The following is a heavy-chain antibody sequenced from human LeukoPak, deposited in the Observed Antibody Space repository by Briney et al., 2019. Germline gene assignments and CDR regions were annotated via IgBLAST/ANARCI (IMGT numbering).Heavy chain of an antibody. CDR2: ITSNSGYV. Sequence: PGGSLRLSCAASGFTFDDYAMHWVRQVPGKGLEWVSSITSNSGYVAYADSVKGRFSISRDNAKNSLYLQMNSLRTEDMAVYYCVQDSYAISSSGSTFASWGQGTLVTVSS. CDR3: VQDSYAISSSGSTFAS. D-gene: IGHD2-2*01. V-gene: IGHV3-9*03. J-gene: IGHJ4*02. CDR1: GFTFDDYA.